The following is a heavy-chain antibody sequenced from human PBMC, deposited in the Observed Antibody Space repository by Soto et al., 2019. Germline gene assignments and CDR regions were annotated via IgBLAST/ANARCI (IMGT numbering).Heavy chain of an antibody. CDR3: AHRQGGYNWNDGDFDY. J-gene: IGHJ4*02. CDR2: IYWDDDK. V-gene: IGHV2-5*02. D-gene: IGHD1-1*01. CDR1: GFSLSTGGVG. Sequence: QITLKESGPTLVKPTQTLTLTCTFSGFSLSTGGVGVGWIRQPPGEALEDLALIYWDDDKRYSPSLKSRLTITKDTSKNQVVLTMTNMDPVDTATYYCAHRQGGYNWNDGDFDYWGQGTLVTVSS.